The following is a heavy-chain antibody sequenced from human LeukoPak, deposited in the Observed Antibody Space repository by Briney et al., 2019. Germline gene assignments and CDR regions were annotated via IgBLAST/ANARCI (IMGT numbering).Heavy chain of an antibody. Sequence: SETLSLTCTVSGGSISSYYWSWIRQPPGKGLEWIGYIYYSGSTNYNPFLKSRVTISVDTSKNQFSLKLSSVTAADTAVYYCARVPSIAVAGTVNYYYYYYMDVWGKGTTVTVSS. CDR1: GGSISSYY. J-gene: IGHJ6*03. CDR2: IYYSGST. V-gene: IGHV4-59*01. CDR3: ARVPSIAVAGTVNYYYYYYMDV. D-gene: IGHD6-19*01.